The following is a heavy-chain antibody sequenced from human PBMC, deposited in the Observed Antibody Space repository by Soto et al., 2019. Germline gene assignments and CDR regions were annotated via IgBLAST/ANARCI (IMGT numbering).Heavy chain of an antibody. J-gene: IGHJ4*02. CDR2: IYYSGST. Sequence: QVQLQESGPGLVKPSQTLSLTCTVSGGSISSGGYYWSWIRQHPGKSLEWMGYIYYSGSTYYNPYLKSRVTISVDTSKNQFPLKLSSVTAADTAVYYCARGTRPAAAIHTQLFDYWGQGTLVTVSS. CDR3: ARGTRPAAAIHTQLFDY. CDR1: GGSISSGGYY. D-gene: IGHD2-2*02. V-gene: IGHV4-31*03.